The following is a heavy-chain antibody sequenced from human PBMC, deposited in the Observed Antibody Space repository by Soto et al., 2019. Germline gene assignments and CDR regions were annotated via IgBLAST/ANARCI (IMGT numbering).Heavy chain of an antibody. CDR2: ISRNSGTI. CDR3: SRAPHYGGNSGPEDY. D-gene: IGHD2-21*02. Sequence: GGSLRLSCVVSGFTFDVYVMHWVRQAPGKGLEWVSGISRNSGTIEYADSVKGRFTVSRDNAKNSLYLQMDSLRAEDTALYYCSRAPHYGGNSGPEDYWGQGTLVTV. CDR1: GFTFDVYV. J-gene: IGHJ4*02. V-gene: IGHV3-9*01.